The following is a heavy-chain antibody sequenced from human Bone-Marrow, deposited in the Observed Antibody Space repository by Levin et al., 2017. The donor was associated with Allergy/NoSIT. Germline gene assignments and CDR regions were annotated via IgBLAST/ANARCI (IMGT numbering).Heavy chain of an antibody. D-gene: IGHD6-19*01. CDR3: ARIRRVAGKLSGVDLAADY. CDR2: IDWDDDK. V-gene: IGHV2-70*11. Sequence: SGPTLVQPTPPLTLTCNFSGFSLPPSGLCVSWIRQPPGKALEWLARIDWDDDKKYSTTLKTRLTIPKDTSKNQVVLTMTNMDPVDTVTHYCARIRRVAGKLSGVDLAADYWGQGTLVTVSS. J-gene: IGHJ4*02. CDR1: GFSLPPSGLC.